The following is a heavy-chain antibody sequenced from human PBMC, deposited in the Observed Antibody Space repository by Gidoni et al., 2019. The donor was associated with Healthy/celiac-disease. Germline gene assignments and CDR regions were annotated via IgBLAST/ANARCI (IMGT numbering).Heavy chain of an antibody. CDR1: GGSISSGGYY. CDR2: IYYSGST. CDR3: ARLIHDYGDYVGWFDP. Sequence: QVQLQESGPGLVKPSQTLSLTCTVSGGSISSGGYYWSWIRQHPGKGLEWIGYIYYSGSTDYNPSLKSRVTISVDTSKNQFSLKLSSVTAADTAVYYCARLIHDYGDYVGWFDPWGQGTLVTVSS. J-gene: IGHJ5*02. D-gene: IGHD4-17*01. V-gene: IGHV4-31*03.